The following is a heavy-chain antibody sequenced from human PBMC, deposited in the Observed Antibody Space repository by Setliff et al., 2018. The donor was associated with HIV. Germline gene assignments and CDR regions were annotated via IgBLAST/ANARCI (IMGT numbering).Heavy chain of an antibody. Sequence: SETLSLTCSVSGYSINTAYYWGWIRQSPGKGLEWIGVFHHSGSTHYNPSLKSRVTISGQTSNNQFSLQLTSVAAADTAVYYCARQSTTSRDFDSWGQGTLVTVSS. CDR2: FHHSGST. V-gene: IGHV4-38-2*01. CDR3: ARQSTTSRDFDS. J-gene: IGHJ4*02. D-gene: IGHD2-2*01. CDR1: GYSINTAYY.